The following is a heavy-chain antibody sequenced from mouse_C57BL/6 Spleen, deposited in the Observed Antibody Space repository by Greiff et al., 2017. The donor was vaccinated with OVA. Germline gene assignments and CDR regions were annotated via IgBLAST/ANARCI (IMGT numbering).Heavy chain of an antibody. J-gene: IGHJ4*01. CDR3: TRWSPYAMDY. V-gene: IGHV1-15*01. CDR2: IDPETGGT. Sequence: VQLQQSGAELVRPGASVTLSCKASGYTFPDYEMHWVKQTPVHGLEWIGAIDPETGGTAYNQKFKGKAILTADKSSSTAYMELRSLTSEDSAVYYCTRWSPYAMDYWGQGTSVTVSS. CDR1: GYTFPDYE.